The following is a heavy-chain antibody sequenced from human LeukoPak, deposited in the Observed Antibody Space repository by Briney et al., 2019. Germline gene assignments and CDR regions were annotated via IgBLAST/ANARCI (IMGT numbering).Heavy chain of an antibody. J-gene: IGHJ4*02. CDR1: GGSISSYY. CDR3: ASSRAVVVPAAIGSLGFYFDY. D-gene: IGHD2-2*02. Sequence: SETLSLTCTVSGGSISSYYWSWIRQPPGKGLEWIGYIYYSGSTNYNPSLKSRATISVDTSKNQFSLKLSSVTAADTAVYYCASSRAVVVPAAIGSLGFYFDYWGQGTLVTVSS. CDR2: IYYSGST. V-gene: IGHV4-59*12.